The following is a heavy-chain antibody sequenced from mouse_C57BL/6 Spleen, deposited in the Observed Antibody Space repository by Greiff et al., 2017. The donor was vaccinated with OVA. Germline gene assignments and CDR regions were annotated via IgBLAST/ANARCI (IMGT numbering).Heavy chain of an antibody. Sequence: EVQLVESGPGLVKPSQSLSLTCSVTGYSITSGYYWNWIRQFPGNKLEWMGYISYDGSNNYNPSLKNRISITRDTSKNQFFLKLNSVTTEDTATYYCAREDDYADFDYWGQGTTLTVSS. J-gene: IGHJ2*01. D-gene: IGHD2-4*01. CDR3: AREDDYADFDY. CDR2: ISYDGSN. CDR1: GYSITSGYY. V-gene: IGHV3-6*01.